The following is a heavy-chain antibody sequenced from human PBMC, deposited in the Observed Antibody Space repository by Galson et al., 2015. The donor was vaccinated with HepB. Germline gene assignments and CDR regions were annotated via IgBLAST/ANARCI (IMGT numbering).Heavy chain of an antibody. CDR2: TSGSGDST. CDR1: GFTFSSYA. D-gene: IGHD6-19*01. CDR3: VTGTYRSGWYV. V-gene: IGHV3-23*01. J-gene: IGHJ4*02. Sequence: CAPSGFTFSSYAMSWVRQAPGKGPEWVAATSGSGDSTHYADSVKGRFSISRDNSKNTLSLQMNSLRADDTAVYYCVTGTYRSGWYVWGQGTLVTVSS.